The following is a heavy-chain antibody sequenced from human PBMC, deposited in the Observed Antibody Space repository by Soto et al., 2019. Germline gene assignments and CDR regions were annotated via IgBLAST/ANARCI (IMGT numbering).Heavy chain of an antibody. V-gene: IGHV5-10-1*01. CDR3: ARQIYDSDTGPNFQYYFDS. CDR1: GYSFAGYW. Sequence: PGESLKISCKGSGYSFAGYWITWVRQKPGKGLEWMGRIDPSDSRTYYSPSFRGHVTISVTKSITTVFLQRSSLRASDTAMYYCARQIYDSDTGPNFQYYFDSWGQGTLVTVSS. D-gene: IGHD3-22*01. J-gene: IGHJ4*02. CDR2: IDPSDSRT.